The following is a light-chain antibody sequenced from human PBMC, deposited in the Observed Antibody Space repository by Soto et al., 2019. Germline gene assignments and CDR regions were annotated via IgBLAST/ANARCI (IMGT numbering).Light chain of an antibody. CDR1: QSISIW. J-gene: IGKJ1*01. CDR2: KSS. Sequence: DVQMTQSPSTLSGSVGGSVPITCRASQSISIWLAWYQQKPGRAPKLLIYKSSILESGVPSRFSGSGSGTEFTLTISSLQPDDFATYYCQQFNTSPWTFGQGTKVDTK. CDR3: QQFNTSPWT. V-gene: IGKV1-5*03.